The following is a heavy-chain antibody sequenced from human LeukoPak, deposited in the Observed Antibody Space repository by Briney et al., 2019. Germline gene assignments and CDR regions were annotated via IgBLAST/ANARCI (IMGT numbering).Heavy chain of an antibody. Sequence: GEPLKISCKGSGFTFTNYWIGWVRQMPGKGLEWMGIIYPGDSDTRYSPSFQGQVTISADKSITTAYLQWSSLKASDTAMYYCARHQIVGATRSPFDYWGQGTLVTVSS. D-gene: IGHD1-26*01. V-gene: IGHV5-51*01. CDR3: ARHQIVGATRSPFDY. J-gene: IGHJ4*02. CDR1: GFTFTNYW. CDR2: IYPGDSDT.